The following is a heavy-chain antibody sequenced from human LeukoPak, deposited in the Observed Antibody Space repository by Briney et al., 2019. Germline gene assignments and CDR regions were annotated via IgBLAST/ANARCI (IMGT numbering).Heavy chain of an antibody. Sequence: ASVKVSCKASGYTFTGYYMHWVRQAPGQGLEWMGRINPNSGGTNYAQKFQGRVTMTRDTSISTAYMELSRLRSDDTAVYYCARLPNYYDSSGYLDNWFDPWGQRTLVTVSS. V-gene: IGHV1-2*06. CDR1: GYTFTGYY. J-gene: IGHJ5*02. CDR2: INPNSGGT. CDR3: ARLPNYYDSSGYLDNWFDP. D-gene: IGHD3-22*01.